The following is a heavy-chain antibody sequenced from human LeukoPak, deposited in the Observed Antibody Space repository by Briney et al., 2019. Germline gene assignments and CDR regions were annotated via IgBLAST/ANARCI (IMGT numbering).Heavy chain of an antibody. CDR1: GGTFSSYA. D-gene: IGHD5-24*01. V-gene: IGHV1-69*05. CDR2: IIPIFGTA. J-gene: IGHJ3*02. Sequence: SVKVSCKASGGTFSSYAISWVRQAPGQGLEWMGRIIPIFGTANYAQKFRGRVTITTDESTSTAYMELSSLKSEDTAVYYCARSRRDGYNLHAFDIWGQGTMVTVSS. CDR3: ARSRRDGYNLHAFDI.